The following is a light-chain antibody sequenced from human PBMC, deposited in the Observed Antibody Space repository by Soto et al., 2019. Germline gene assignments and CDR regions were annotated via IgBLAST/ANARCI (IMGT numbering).Light chain of an antibody. J-gene: IGKJ4*01. CDR1: QSVSSY. CDR3: QQRSIWLT. V-gene: IGKV3-11*01. CDR2: DAS. Sequence: EIVLTQSPATLSLSPGERATLSCRASQSVSSYLAWYQQKPGQAPRLLIYDASNRATGIPARYSGSGSGTDFTHTISSLESEDFAVYYCQQRSIWLTFGGGTKVEIK.